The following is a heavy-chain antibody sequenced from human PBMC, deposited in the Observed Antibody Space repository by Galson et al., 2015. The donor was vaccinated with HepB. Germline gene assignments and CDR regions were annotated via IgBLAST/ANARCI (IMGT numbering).Heavy chain of an antibody. V-gene: IGHV4-59*01. CDR2: IYYSGST. Sequence: SETLSLTCTVSGGSISSYYWSWIRQPPGKGLEWIGYIYYSGSTNYNPSLKSRVTISVDTSKNQFSLKLSSVTAADTAVYYCASTPRGNDYGDEWRGGFDYWGQGTLVTVSS. CDR3: ASTPRGNDYGDEWRGGFDY. CDR1: GGSISSYY. D-gene: IGHD4-17*01. J-gene: IGHJ4*02.